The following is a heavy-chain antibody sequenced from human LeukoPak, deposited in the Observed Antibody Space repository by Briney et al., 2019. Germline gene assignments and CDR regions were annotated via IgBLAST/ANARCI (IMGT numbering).Heavy chain of an antibody. CDR2: IYYSGNT. V-gene: IGHV4-59*01. J-gene: IGHJ6*03. Sequence: SETLSLTCTVSGGSISHYYWIWIRQPPGKGLEWIGYIYYSGNTNYNPSLKSRVTISVDASKNQFSLKLSSVTAADTAVYYCARGGENYYYYMDVWGKGTTVTVSS. CDR3: ARGGENYYYYMDV. CDR1: GGSISHYY.